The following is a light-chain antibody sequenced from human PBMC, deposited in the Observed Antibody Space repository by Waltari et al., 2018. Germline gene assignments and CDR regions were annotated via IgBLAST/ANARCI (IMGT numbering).Light chain of an antibody. V-gene: IGLV2-23*02. CDR3: YSYANGRV. CDR2: EVT. CDR1: SSDIGSYDL. Sequence: QSAPTQPASVSGSPGQSITTSCTGTSSDIGSYDLVSWYQQHPGNAPKLMIYEVTNRPSGVSTRCSGSKSGTTASLTITGLQAADEADYYCYSYANGRVFGGGTKLTVL. J-gene: IGLJ3*02.